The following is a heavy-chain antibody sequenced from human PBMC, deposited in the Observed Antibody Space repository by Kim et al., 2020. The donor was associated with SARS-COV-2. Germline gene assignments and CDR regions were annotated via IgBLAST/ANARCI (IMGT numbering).Heavy chain of an antibody. Sequence: GGSLRLSCATSGFGFNSFTMNWVRQAPGKGLEWVASISSGSKFLHYADAVKGRFIVSRDNANNSLSLQMNSLRAEDTAVYYCAKGGPTHTADWYKPFNI. J-gene: IGHJ3*02. CDR1: GFGFNSFT. V-gene: IGHV3-21*01. CDR2: ISSGSKFL. CDR3: AKGGPTHTADWYKPFNI. D-gene: IGHD3-9*01.